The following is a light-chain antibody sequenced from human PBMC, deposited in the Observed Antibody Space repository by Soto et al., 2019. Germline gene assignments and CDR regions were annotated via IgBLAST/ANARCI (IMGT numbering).Light chain of an antibody. CDR2: GAS. CDR3: QQSFSPLPIT. Sequence: DIQMSQSPSSLSASVGDRVTITCRASQNIFSYVNWYQQKPGRAPKLLIFGASSLRSGVPSRFSGSGSGTDFTLTINTLQSEDFATYYCQQSFSPLPITFGQGTRLDIK. J-gene: IGKJ5*01. CDR1: QNIFSY. V-gene: IGKV1-39*01.